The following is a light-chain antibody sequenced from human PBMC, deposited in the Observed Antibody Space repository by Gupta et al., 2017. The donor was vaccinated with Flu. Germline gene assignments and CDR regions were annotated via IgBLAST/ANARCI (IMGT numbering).Light chain of an antibody. CDR1: QSVPTTY. CDR3: QHYVSPPWN. Sequence: EIVLTQSPGTLSLSPGERATLSCRASQSVPTTYLAWYQLKPGRAPRLLIHGTSNRATGIADRFSGSGSGTDFTLTSSRLEPEDFAVYYCQHYVSPPWNFGQGTKVEIK. CDR2: GTS. J-gene: IGKJ1*01. V-gene: IGKV3-20*01.